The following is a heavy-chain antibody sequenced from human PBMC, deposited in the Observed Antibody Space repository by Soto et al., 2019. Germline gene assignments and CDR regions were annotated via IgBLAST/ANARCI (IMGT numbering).Heavy chain of an antibody. V-gene: IGHV3-33*01. Sequence: GGSLRLSCAASGFTFSSYGMHWVRQAPGKGLEWVAVIWYDGSNKYYVDSVKGRFTISRDNSKNTLYLQMNSLRAEDTAVYYCARESWELLRIRVKYYFDYWGQGTLVTVSS. CDR3: ARESWELLRIRVKYYFDY. D-gene: IGHD1-26*01. J-gene: IGHJ4*02. CDR2: IWYDGSNK. CDR1: GFTFSSYG.